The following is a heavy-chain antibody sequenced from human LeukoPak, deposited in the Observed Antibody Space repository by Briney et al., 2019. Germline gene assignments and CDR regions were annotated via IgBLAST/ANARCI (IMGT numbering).Heavy chain of an antibody. CDR1: GFTFSDYY. CDR2: IGGSGRKI. J-gene: IGHJ6*02. V-gene: IGHV3-11*01. Sequence: PGGSLRLSCAASGFTFSDYYINWIRQAPGKGLEWLAYIGGSGRKIDYADSVKGRFTISRDNAQNLLYLHMNSLRAEDSAIYYCAKDLNVGMDVWARGTTVTVSS. CDR3: AKDLNVGMDV.